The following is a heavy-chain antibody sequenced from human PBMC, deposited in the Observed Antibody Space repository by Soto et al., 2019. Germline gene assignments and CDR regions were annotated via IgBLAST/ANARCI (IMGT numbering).Heavy chain of an antibody. V-gene: IGHV1-18*01. CDR2: ISAYNGNT. CDR1: GYTFTSYG. Sequence: ASVKVSCKASGYTFTSYGISWVRQAPGQGLEWMGWISAYNGNTNYAQKLQGRVTMTTDTSTSTAYMELRSLRSDDTAVYYCAVDFPHDILTGPSGAFDIWGQGTMVTVSS. CDR3: AVDFPHDILTGPSGAFDI. J-gene: IGHJ3*02. D-gene: IGHD3-9*01.